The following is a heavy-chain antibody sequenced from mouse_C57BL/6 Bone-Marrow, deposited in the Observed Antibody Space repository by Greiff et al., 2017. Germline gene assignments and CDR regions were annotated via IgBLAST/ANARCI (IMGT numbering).Heavy chain of an antibody. D-gene: IGHD3-2*02. CDR3: ARWRLRPMDY. V-gene: IGHV1-4*01. Sequence: VQLQESGAELARPGASVKMSCKASGYTFTSYTMHWVKQRPGQGLEWIGYINPSSGYTKYNQKFKDKATLTADKSSSTAYMQLSSLTSEDSAVYYCARWRLRPMDYWGQGTSVTVSS. J-gene: IGHJ4*01. CDR2: INPSSGYT. CDR1: GYTFTSYT.